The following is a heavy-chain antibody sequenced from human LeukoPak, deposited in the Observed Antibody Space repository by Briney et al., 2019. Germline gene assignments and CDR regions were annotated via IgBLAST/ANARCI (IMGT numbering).Heavy chain of an antibody. Sequence: PSETLSLTCTVSGGSISSSSYYWGWIRQPPGKGLEWITSIYYSGSTYSNPSLRSRLTISVDTSKNQFSLKLCSVTAADTAVYYCARDHGAYYDILTGYDNPGRAFDIWGQGTMVTVSS. D-gene: IGHD3-9*01. CDR3: ARDHGAYYDILTGYDNPGRAFDI. CDR1: GGSISSSSYY. V-gene: IGHV4-39*02. J-gene: IGHJ3*02. CDR2: IYYSGST.